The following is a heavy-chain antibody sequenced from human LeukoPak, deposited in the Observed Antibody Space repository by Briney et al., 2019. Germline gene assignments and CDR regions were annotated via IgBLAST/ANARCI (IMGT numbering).Heavy chain of an antibody. CDR2: INHSGST. V-gene: IGHV4-34*01. CDR3: ARALTGDSSGYYYEGNWFDP. J-gene: IGHJ5*02. Sequence: SETLSLTCAVYGGSFSGYYWSWIRQPPGKGLEWIGEINHSGSTNYNPSLKSRVTISVDTSKNQFSLKLSSVTAADTAVYYCARALTGDSSGYYYEGNWFDPWGQGTLVTVSS. D-gene: IGHD3-22*01. CDR1: GGSFSGYY.